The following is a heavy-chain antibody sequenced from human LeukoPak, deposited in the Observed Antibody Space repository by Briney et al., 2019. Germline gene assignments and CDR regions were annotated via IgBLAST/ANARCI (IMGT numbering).Heavy chain of an antibody. CDR3: PRVEAATTNPRFDY. D-gene: IGHD5-24*01. J-gene: IGHJ4*02. Sequence: SETLSLTCTVSGGSISSYYWSWIRQPPGKGLEWIGYIYYSGSTYYNPSLRSRVTISVDTSKNQFSLDLSSVTAADTAVYYCPRVEAATTNPRFDYWGQGTLVTVSS. CDR1: GGSISSYY. V-gene: IGHV4-59*12. CDR2: IYYSGST.